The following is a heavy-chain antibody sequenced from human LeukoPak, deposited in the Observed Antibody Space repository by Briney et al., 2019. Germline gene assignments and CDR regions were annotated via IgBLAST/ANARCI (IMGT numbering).Heavy chain of an antibody. Sequence: GGSLRLSCAASGFTVSRNYMTWVRQAPGKVLESVSVIYSDGSTYYADSVKGRFTISRDNSKNTLFLQMNSLRAEDTAVYYCARDPQSSQQLVSYWGQGTLVTVSS. CDR2: IYSDGST. J-gene: IGHJ4*02. V-gene: IGHV3-53*01. D-gene: IGHD6-13*01. CDR1: GFTVSRNY. CDR3: ARDPQSSQQLVSY.